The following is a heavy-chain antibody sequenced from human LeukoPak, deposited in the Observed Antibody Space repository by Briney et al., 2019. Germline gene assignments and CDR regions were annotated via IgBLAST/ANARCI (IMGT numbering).Heavy chain of an antibody. Sequence: PSETLSLTCAVSGGSISSSNWWGWVRQPPGRGLDWIGEIYHSGSTNYNPSLKSRVTISVDKSKNQFSLKLSSVTAADTAVYYCAWTGIVGATNIDCWGQGTLVTVSS. CDR1: GGSISSSNW. D-gene: IGHD1-26*01. CDR3: AWTGIVGATNIDC. CDR2: IYHSGST. J-gene: IGHJ4*02. V-gene: IGHV4-4*02.